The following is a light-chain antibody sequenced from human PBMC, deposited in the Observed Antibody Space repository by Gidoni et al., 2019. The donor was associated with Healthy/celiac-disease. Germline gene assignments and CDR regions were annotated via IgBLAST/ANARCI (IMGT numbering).Light chain of an antibody. J-gene: IGKJ2*01. CDR1: QSVSSY. CDR2: DAS. CDR3: QQRSNSYT. Sequence: EIVLTQSPATLSLSPGERATLSCSASQSVSSYLAWYQQKPGQAPRLLIYDASNRATGIPAMFSGSGSGTDFTLTISSLEPEDFAVYYCQQRSNSYTFGQGTKLEIK. V-gene: IGKV3-11*01.